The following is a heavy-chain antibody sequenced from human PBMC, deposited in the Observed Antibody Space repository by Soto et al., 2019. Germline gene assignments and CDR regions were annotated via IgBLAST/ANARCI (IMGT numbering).Heavy chain of an antibody. CDR1: GGSIGSYY. V-gene: IGHV4-59*01. Sequence: SETLSLTCSVSGGSIGSYYWSWIRQPPGKGLEWIGFIHYTGSTKYNPSLKSRVTISVDTSQNQLSLTLSSVTAADTAVYYCARESAGSGKNNWFDPWGQGALVTVS. CDR3: ARESAGSGKNNWFDP. J-gene: IGHJ5*02. CDR2: IHYTGST. D-gene: IGHD3-10*01.